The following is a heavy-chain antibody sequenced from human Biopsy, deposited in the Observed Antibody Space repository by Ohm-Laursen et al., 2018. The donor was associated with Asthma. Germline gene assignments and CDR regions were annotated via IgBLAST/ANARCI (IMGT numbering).Heavy chain of an antibody. V-gene: IGHV3-7*05. J-gene: IGHJ4*01. CDR2: IKLDGGVT. D-gene: IGHD3-22*01. CDR3: AKSADYYDSTDYLDF. CDR1: GFTFGTYD. Sequence: SLRLSCSASGFTFGTYDMTWVRQAAGKGLEWVANIKLDGGVTKYVDSVRGRFTISRDNAKNSLYLQMQSLRPEDTAFYYCAKSADYYDSTDYLDFWGRGTLVTVSS.